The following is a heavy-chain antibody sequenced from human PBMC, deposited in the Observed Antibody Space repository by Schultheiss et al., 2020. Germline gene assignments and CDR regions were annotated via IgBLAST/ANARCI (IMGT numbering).Heavy chain of an antibody. CDR2: IKKDGSER. Sequence: GGSLRLSCAASGFTFSSYSMNWVRQAPGKGLEWVANIKKDGSERYYVDSVKGRFTISRDNAKNSLYLQMNSPRAEDTGVYYCARGPPGHCSSTSCYTSYGMDVWGQGTTVTVSS. CDR3: ARGPPGHCSSTSCYTSYGMDV. CDR1: GFTFSSYS. V-gene: IGHV3-7*01. D-gene: IGHD2-2*02. J-gene: IGHJ6*02.